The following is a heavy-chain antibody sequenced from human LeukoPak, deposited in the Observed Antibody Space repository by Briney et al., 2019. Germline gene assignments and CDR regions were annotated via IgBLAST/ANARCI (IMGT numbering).Heavy chain of an antibody. V-gene: IGHV4-4*02. CDR1: GGSISSSNW. J-gene: IGHJ2*01. CDR2: IYHSGST. CDR3: ARAELGLYWYFDL. Sequence: SETLSLTCAVSGGSISSSNWWSWVRQPPGKGLEWIGEIYHSGSTNYNPSLKSRVTISVDKSKNQFSLKLSSVTAADTAVYYCARAELGLYWYFDLWGRGTLVTVSP. D-gene: IGHD7-27*01.